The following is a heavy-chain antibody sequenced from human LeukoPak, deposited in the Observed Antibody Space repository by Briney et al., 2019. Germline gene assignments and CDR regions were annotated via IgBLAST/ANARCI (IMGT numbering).Heavy chain of an antibody. CDR3: ARDEGSDYGGNANYYYYGMDV. D-gene: IGHD4-23*01. J-gene: IGHJ6*02. CDR1: GGTFSSYA. CDR2: NIPILGIA. V-gene: IGHV1-69*04. Sequence: ASVKVSCKASGGTFSSYAISWVRQAPGQGLEWMGRNIPILGIANYAQKFQGRVTITADKSTSTAYMELSSLRSEDTAVYYCARDEGSDYGGNANYYYYGMDVWGQGTTVTVSS.